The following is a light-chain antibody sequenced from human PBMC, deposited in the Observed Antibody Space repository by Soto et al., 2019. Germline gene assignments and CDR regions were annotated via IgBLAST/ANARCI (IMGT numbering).Light chain of an antibody. CDR2: EVS. Sequence: QSALTQPASVSGSPGQSIAISCTGTSSDVGGYNYVSWYQQHPGKAPKLMIYEVSNRPSGVSNRFSGSKSGNTASLTISGLQAEDEAEYYCSSYTSSSTPVFGTGTKSPS. J-gene: IGLJ1*01. CDR1: SSDVGGYNY. CDR3: SSYTSSSTPV. V-gene: IGLV2-14*01.